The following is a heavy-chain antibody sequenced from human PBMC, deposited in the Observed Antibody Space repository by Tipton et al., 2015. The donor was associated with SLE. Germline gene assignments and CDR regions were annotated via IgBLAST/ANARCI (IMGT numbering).Heavy chain of an antibody. CDR2: IYYSGSS. Sequence: TLSLTCAVYGGSFSTYHWSWIRQPPGKGLEWIGRIYYSGSSYYNPSLKSRVTISIDTSNNQFSLRLTSVTAADTAVYFCARSSSVRTLLWPTFAYWGQGTLVTVSS. D-gene: IGHD2/OR15-2a*01. CDR3: ARSSSVRTLLWPTFAY. V-gene: IGHV4-34*01. CDR1: GGSFSTYH. J-gene: IGHJ4*02.